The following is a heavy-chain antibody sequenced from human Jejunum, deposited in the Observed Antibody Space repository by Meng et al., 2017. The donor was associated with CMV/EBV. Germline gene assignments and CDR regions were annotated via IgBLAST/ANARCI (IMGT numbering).Heavy chain of an antibody. CDR2: ISWNSGAI. Sequence: FDDYAMHWVQQAPGKALEWVSGISWNSGAIGYADSIKGRFTISRDNGKNTLYLQMNDLRPEDTAFYYCAKSTRGYYDTTGYFESWGQGTPVTVSS. CDR3: AKSTRGYYDTTGYFES. V-gene: IGHV3-9*01. J-gene: IGHJ4*02. D-gene: IGHD3-9*01. CDR1: FDDYA.